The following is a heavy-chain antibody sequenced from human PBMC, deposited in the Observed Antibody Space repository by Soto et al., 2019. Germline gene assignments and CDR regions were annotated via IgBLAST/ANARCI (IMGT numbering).Heavy chain of an antibody. V-gene: IGHV3-33*01. CDR1: GFTFSSYG. Sequence: GSLRLSCAASGFTFSSYGMHWVRQAPGKGLEWVAVIWYDGSNKYYADSVKGRFTISRDNSKNTLYLQMNSLRAEDTAVYYCARGGSGWYGYYFDYWGQGTLVTVSS. J-gene: IGHJ4*02. D-gene: IGHD6-19*01. CDR2: IWYDGSNK. CDR3: ARGGSGWYGYYFDY.